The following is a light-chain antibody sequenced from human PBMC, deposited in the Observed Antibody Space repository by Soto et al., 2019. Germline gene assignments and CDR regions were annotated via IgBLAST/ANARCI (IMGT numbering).Light chain of an antibody. CDR3: QQLSSYPRT. CDR1: QDISTY. Sequence: DIHLTQSPSFLSASVGDRVTITCRASQDISTYLAWYQQKPGKAPNLLIYAASTLQSGVPSRFTGSGSGTEFTLTISSLQPEDFAIYYCQQLSSYPRTFGPGTKVDVK. V-gene: IGKV1-9*01. J-gene: IGKJ3*01. CDR2: AAS.